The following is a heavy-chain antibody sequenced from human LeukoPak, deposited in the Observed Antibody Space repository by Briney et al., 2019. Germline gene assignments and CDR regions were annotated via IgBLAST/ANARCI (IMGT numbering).Heavy chain of an antibody. CDR2: ISTDDGSYI. J-gene: IGHJ4*02. D-gene: IGHD3-10*01. CDR3: ARDGGSGEFDY. V-gene: IGHV3-21*01. CDR1: GFTFSFYS. Sequence: EGSLRLSCAASGFTFSFYSVNWVRQAPGKGLEWVSSISTDDGSYIYYADSVKGRFTISRDNAKNSLYLQMNSLRVDDTAVYYCARDGGSGEFDYWGQGTLVTVSS.